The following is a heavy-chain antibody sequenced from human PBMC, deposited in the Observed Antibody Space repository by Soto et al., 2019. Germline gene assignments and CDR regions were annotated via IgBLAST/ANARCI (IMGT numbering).Heavy chain of an antibody. Sequence: GGSLRLSCAASGFTFSDYYMSWIRQAPGKGLEWVSYISSSGSTIYYADSVKGRFTISRDNAKNSLYLQMNSLRAEDTAVYYCARGQPRSYYYGSGSYYPFDIWGQGTMVTVSS. V-gene: IGHV3-11*01. CDR3: ARGQPRSYYYGSGSYYPFDI. D-gene: IGHD3-10*01. CDR2: ISSSGSTI. J-gene: IGHJ3*02. CDR1: GFTFSDYY.